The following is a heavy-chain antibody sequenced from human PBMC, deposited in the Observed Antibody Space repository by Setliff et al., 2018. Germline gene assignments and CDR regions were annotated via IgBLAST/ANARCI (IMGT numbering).Heavy chain of an antibody. V-gene: IGHV1-2*06. CDR2: VNPKNGGI. Sequence: ASVKVSCKASGYSFIDYYIHWVRQAPGQGPEWMGRVNPKNGGILYSQKFEGRASMTGDRTISTVYMDLRSLTFDDTAVYYCARTRSNYNRGAFSIWGQGTMVTVSS. CDR1: GYSFIDYY. J-gene: IGHJ3*02. CDR3: ARTRSNYNRGAFSI. D-gene: IGHD3-10*01.